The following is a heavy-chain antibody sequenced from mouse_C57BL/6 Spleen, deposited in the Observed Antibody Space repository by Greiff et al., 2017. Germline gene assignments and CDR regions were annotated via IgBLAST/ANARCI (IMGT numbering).Heavy chain of an antibody. D-gene: IGHD2-2*01. CDR1: GFNIKDYY. Sequence: VHVKQSGAELVRPGASVKLSCTASGFNIKDYYMHWVKQRPEQGLEWIGRIDPEDGDTEYAPKFQGKATMTADTSSNAAYLQLSSLTSEDTAVYYCTTGRGYMAWFAYWGQGTLVTVSA. CDR3: TTGRGYMAWFAY. CDR2: IDPEDGDT. V-gene: IGHV14-1*01. J-gene: IGHJ3*01.